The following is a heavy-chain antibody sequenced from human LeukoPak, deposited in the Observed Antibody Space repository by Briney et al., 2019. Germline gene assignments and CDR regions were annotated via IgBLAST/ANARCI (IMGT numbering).Heavy chain of an antibody. J-gene: IGHJ3*02. CDR1: GFTFDDYG. CDR2: INWNGGST. V-gene: IGHV3-20*04. Sequence: GGSLRLSCAASGFTFDDYGMSWVRQAPGKGLEWVSGINWNGGSTGYADSVKGRFTISRDNAKNSLYLQMNSLRAEDTALYYLARAPQGVFISDFDIWGKGKMVTVS. CDR3: ARAPQGVFISDFDI. D-gene: IGHD3-22*01.